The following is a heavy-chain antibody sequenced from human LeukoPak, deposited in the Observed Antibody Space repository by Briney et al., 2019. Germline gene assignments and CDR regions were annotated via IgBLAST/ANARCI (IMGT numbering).Heavy chain of an antibody. J-gene: IGHJ4*02. CDR2: IYYSRST. Sequence: SETLSLTCTVSGGSISSGDYYWSWIRQPPGKGLEWIGYIYYSRSTYYNPSLKSRVTISVDTSKNQFSLKLSSVTAADTAVYYCAREGFSYGDRQGDYWGQGTLVTVSS. CDR3: AREGFSYGDRQGDY. CDR1: GGSISSGDYY. V-gene: IGHV4-30-4*01. D-gene: IGHD4-17*01.